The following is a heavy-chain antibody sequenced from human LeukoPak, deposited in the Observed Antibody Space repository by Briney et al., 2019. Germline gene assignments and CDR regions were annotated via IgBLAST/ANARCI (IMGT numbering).Heavy chain of an antibody. D-gene: IGHD3-16*02. CDR3: AKARSGGTYQFDY. CDR2: IRNDGSNK. V-gene: IGHV3-30*02. J-gene: IGHJ4*02. CDR1: GFTFSSYA. Sequence: GGSLRLSCAASGFTFSSYAMYWVRQAPGKGLEWVAFIRNDGSNKYYSDSVKGRFIISRDNSKNTLYLQMNSLRPEDTAVYYCAKARSGGTYQFDYWGQGTLVTVSS.